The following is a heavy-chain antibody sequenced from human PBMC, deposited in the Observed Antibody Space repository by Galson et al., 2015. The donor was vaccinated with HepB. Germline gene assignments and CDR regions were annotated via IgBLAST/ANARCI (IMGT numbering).Heavy chain of an antibody. J-gene: IGHJ4*02. CDR1: GFTFSSYG. D-gene: IGHD2-21*02. CDR2: ISGSSDTI. Sequence: SLRLSCAASGFTFSSYGMNWVRQAPGKGLGWVSYISGSSDTIYYSDSVKGRFTISRDNAKNSLYLQMNSLRDEDTAVYYCARAYCGGDCLSPDYWGQGTLVTVSS. CDR3: ARAYCGGDCLSPDY. V-gene: IGHV3-48*02.